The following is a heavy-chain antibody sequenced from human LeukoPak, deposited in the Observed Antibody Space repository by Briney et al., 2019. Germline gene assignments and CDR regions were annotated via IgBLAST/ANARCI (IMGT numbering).Heavy chain of an antibody. CDR1: GGSVSSHY. CDR2: IYSRGST. Sequence: PSETLSLTRTVSGGSVSSHYWSWIRQPPGKGLEWIGYIYSRGSTDQNPSLKSRVTISVDTSKNQFSLTLNSVTAADTAVYYCARGHCSGGSCYHIDAFDIWGQGTMVTVSS. V-gene: IGHV4-59*08. D-gene: IGHD2-15*01. J-gene: IGHJ3*02. CDR3: ARGHCSGGSCYHIDAFDI.